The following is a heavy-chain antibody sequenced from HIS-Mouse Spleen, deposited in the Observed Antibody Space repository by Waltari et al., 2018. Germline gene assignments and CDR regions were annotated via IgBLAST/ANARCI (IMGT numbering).Heavy chain of an antibody. CDR3: ARGPHYYGSGSYYTDY. D-gene: IGHD3-10*01. J-gene: IGHJ4*02. CDR2: INSDGSST. V-gene: IGHV3-74*01. Sequence: EVQLVESGGSLVQPGGSLRLSCAASGFTFSSYWIHWVRQAPGKGLVWVSRINSDGSSTSYADSVKGRFTISRDNAKNTLYLQMNSLRAEDTAVYYCARGPHYYGSGSYYTDYWGQGTLVTVSS. CDR1: GFTFSSYW.